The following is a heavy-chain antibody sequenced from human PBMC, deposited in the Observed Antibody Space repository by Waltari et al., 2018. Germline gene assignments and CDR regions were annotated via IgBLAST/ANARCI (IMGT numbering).Heavy chain of an antibody. D-gene: IGHD3-22*01. CDR3: ARVPYYYDKVPPNHFDY. Sequence: EVQLVESGGGLVQPGGSLRLSCAASGFTFSSYWMSWVRQAPGKGLEWVANIKQDGSGKYYVDSVKGRFTISRDNAKNSLYLQMNSLRAEDTAVYYCARVPYYYDKVPPNHFDYWGQGTLVTVSS. J-gene: IGHJ4*02. CDR1: GFTFSSYW. CDR2: IKQDGSGK. V-gene: IGHV3-7*01.